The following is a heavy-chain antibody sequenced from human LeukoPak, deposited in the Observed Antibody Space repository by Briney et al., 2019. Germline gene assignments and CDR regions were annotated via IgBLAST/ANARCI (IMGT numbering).Heavy chain of an antibody. J-gene: IGHJ4*02. CDR2: FSWNSGSI. V-gene: IGHV3-9*01. CDR1: GFTFDDYA. D-gene: IGHD3-10*01. Sequence: GGSLRLSCAASGFTFDDYAMHWVRQAPGKGLEWVSGFSWNSGSIGYADSVKGRFTISRDNAKNSLYLQMNSLRAEDTAVYYCARVLSDYGSDYWGQGTLVTVSS. CDR3: ARVLSDYGSDY.